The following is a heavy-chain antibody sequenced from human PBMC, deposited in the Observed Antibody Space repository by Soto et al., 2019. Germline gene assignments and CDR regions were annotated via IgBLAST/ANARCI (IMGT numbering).Heavy chain of an antibody. CDR1: GYTFTSYG. V-gene: IGHV1-3*01. CDR3: ARDLGGWPDY. Sequence: ASVKVFCQASGYTFTSYGISWVRQAPGQRLEWMGWTNAGNGNTKYSQKFQGRVTITRDTSASTAYMELSSLRSEDTAVYYCARDLGGWPDYWGQGTLVTVSS. CDR2: TNAGNGNT. J-gene: IGHJ4*02. D-gene: IGHD2-15*01.